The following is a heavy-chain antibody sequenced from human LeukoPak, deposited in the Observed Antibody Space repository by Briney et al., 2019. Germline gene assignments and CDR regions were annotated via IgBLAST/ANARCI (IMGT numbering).Heavy chain of an antibody. CDR2: IWGGGGST. V-gene: IGHV3-23*01. CDR3: ARDRPGISVAGALDY. J-gene: IGHJ4*02. D-gene: IGHD6-19*01. CDR1: GFTFSGHA. Sequence: GGSLRLSCAASGFTFSGHAMSWVRQAPGKGLEWVSAIWGGGGSTYYADSVKGRFTISRDNSKNTLYMQMNSLRAEDTAVYYCARDRPGISVAGALDYWGQGTLVTVPS.